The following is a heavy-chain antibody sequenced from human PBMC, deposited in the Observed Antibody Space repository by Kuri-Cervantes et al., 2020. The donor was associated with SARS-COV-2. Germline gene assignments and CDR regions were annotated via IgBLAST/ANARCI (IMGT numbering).Heavy chain of an antibody. CDR2: ISWNGGSI. CDR3: ARFLGGVIEYYYYGMDV. J-gene: IGHJ6*02. D-gene: IGHD3-10*01. Sequence: GGSLRLSCAASGFTLGDYAMHWVRQAPGKGLEWVSGISWNGGSIGSAASVKGRFTISRDNAKNSLYPQMNSLRAEDTAVYYCARFLGGVIEYYYYGMDVWGQGTTVTVSS. V-gene: IGHV3-9*01. CDR1: GFTLGDYA.